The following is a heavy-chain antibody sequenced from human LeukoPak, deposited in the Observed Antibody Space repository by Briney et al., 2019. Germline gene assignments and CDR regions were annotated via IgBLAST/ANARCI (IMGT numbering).Heavy chain of an antibody. CDR3: ARGTTGGYSPSH. Sequence: GGSLRLSCAASGFTFSSYSMNWVRQAPGKGLEWVSSISGSSSYTFYADSVRGRFTISRDNAKNSLYLEMNSLRAEDTAVYYCARGTTGGYSPSHWGQGTLVTVSS. D-gene: IGHD5-12*01. J-gene: IGHJ4*02. CDR1: GFTFSSYS. V-gene: IGHV3-21*01. CDR2: ISGSSSYT.